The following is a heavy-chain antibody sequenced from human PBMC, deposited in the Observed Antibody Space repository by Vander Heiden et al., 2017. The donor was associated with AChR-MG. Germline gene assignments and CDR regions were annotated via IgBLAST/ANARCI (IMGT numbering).Heavy chain of an antibody. CDR1: GFTVSSNY. CDR2: IYSGGST. D-gene: IGHD3-22*01. V-gene: IGHV3-66*01. J-gene: IGHJ4*02. CDR3: ATRGGYYDSRGLDY. Sequence: EVQLVESGGGLVQPGGSLRLSCAAPGFTVSSNYMSWVRQAPGKGLEWVSVIYSGGSTYYADSVKGRFTISRDNSKNTLYLQMNSLRAEDTAVYYCATRGGYYDSRGLDYWGQGTLVTVSS.